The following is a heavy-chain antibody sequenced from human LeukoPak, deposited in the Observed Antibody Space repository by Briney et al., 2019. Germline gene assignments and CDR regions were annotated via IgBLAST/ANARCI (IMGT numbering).Heavy chain of an antibody. Sequence: GRSLRLSCAASGFTFSSNAIHWVRQAPGKGLEWVAEISYDGGNTYYADSVKGRFTFSRDNSKNTLYLQMNSLRAEDTAVYYCAKEGTGIHFDYWGQGTLVTVSS. CDR2: ISYDGGNT. CDR1: GFTFSSNA. V-gene: IGHV3-30-3*01. D-gene: IGHD1-1*01. J-gene: IGHJ4*02. CDR3: AKEGTGIHFDY.